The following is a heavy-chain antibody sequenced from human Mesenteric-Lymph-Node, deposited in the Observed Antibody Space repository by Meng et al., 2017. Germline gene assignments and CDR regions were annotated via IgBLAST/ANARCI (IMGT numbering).Heavy chain of an antibody. CDR1: GGSFSGYY. J-gene: IGHJ4*02. CDR3: ARVGQWLPVDY. V-gene: IGHV4-34*01. CDR2: INHSGST. D-gene: IGHD6-19*01. Sequence: QGHFQECGDGLLRPSETRSPTCAAYGGSFSGYYWSWIRQPPGKGLEWIGEINHSGSTNYNPSLKSRVTISVDKSKNQFSLNLSSVTAADTAVYYCARVGQWLPVDYWGQGTLVTVSS.